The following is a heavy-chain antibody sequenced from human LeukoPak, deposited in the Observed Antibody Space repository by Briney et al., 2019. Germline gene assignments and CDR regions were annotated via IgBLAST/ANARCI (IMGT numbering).Heavy chain of an antibody. CDR2: IYSSAYI. CDR1: GFIVSDNY. J-gene: IGHJ5*02. Sequence: PGGSLRLSCAASGFIVSDNYMTWVRQAPGKGLEWVSIIYSSAYIYYSGSVKGRFTISRDNSKNTLYLQMNSLRAEDTAVYYCSRVDENGYNFAWGQGTLVTVSS. V-gene: IGHV3-53*01. D-gene: IGHD5-24*01. CDR3: SRVDENGYNFA.